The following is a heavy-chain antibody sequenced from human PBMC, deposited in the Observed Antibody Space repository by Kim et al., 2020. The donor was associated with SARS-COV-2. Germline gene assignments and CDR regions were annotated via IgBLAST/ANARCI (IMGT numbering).Heavy chain of an antibody. CDR1: LFTFSSHD. D-gene: IGHD1-26*01. J-gene: IGHJ6*02. CDR3: VRDLSGSNYYYGMDV. V-gene: IGHV3-13*01. CDR2: IGADGDT. Sequence: GGSLRLSCAASLFTFSSHDMHWVRQATGKGLEWVSGIGADGDTYYLGSVRGRFTISRENAKNSLYLQMNSLTVGDTAVYYCVRDLSGSNYYYGMDVWGQG.